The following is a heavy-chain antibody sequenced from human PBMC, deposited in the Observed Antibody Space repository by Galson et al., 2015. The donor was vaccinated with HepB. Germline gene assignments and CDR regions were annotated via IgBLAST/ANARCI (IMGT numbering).Heavy chain of an antibody. CDR1: TFTSYG. D-gene: IGHD6-13*01. CDR2: ISAYNGNT. V-gene: IGHV1-18*04. J-gene: IGHJ3*02. Sequence: TFTSYGISWVRQAPGQGLEWMGWISAYNGNTNYAQKLQGRVTMTTDTSTSTAYMELRSLRSDDTAVYYCARDWIAAAKNDAFVIWGQGTMVTVSS. CDR3: ARDWIAAAKNDAFVI.